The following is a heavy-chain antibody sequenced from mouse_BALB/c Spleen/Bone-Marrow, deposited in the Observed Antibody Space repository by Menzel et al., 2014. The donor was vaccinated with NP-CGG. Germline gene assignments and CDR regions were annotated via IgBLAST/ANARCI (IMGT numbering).Heavy chain of an antibody. Sequence: VQLQQSGAELVSTGASDRLSCTAYGFNIKDTYIHWEMQRPEQGLEGIGRVDPANGNTKYDTQFQGQATITTDTSSNTASLQLSSLTSEDTSVYYCAVEYSFPYGGQGTLVTGAA. V-gene: IGHV14-3*02. J-gene: IGHJ3*01. CDR2: VDPANGNT. D-gene: IGHD5-1*01. CDR3: AVEYSFPY. CDR1: GFNIKDTY.